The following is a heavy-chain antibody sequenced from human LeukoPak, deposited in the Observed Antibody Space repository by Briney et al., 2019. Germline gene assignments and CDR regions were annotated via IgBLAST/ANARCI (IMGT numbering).Heavy chain of an antibody. J-gene: IGHJ3*02. Sequence: ASVNLPRNSSGYTFTGNNMHWVRHAPGQGLELKGWINTNCGWTNYAQKFQGRVTMTRDTYISTAYIELSRLRSDDTAVYYCEAYYDRSGYYRAFDIWGQGTIVTVSS. V-gene: IGHV1-2*02. CDR2: INTNCGWT. D-gene: IGHD3-22*01. CDR3: EAYYDRSGYYRAFDI. CDR1: GYTFTGNN.